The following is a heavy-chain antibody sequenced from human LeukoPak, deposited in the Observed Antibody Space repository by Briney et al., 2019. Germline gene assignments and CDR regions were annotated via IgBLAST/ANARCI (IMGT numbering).Heavy chain of an antibody. V-gene: IGHV3-30*03. CDR1: GFTFSSYS. J-gene: IGHJ5*02. D-gene: IGHD3-3*01. Sequence: GGSLRLSCAASGFTFSSYSMNWVRQAPGKGLEWVAVISYDGSNKYYTDSVKGRFTISRDNSKNTLYLQMNSLRAEDTAVYYCARDAGSYDFWSGYSTRYNWFDPWGQGTLVTVSS. CDR2: ISYDGSNK. CDR3: ARDAGSYDFWSGYSTRYNWFDP.